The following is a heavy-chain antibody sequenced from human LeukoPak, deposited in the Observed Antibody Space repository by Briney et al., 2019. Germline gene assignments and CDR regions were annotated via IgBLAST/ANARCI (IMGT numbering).Heavy chain of an antibody. CDR3: ATAGYYYGSGSSPVPYYFDY. Sequence: EASVKVSCKVSGYTLTELSMHWVRQAPGKGLEWMGGFDPEDGETTYAQKFQGRVTMTEDTSTDTAYMELSSLRSEDTAVYYCATAGYYYGSGSSPVPYYFDYWGQGILVTVSS. J-gene: IGHJ4*02. CDR2: FDPEDGET. V-gene: IGHV1-24*01. D-gene: IGHD3-10*01. CDR1: GYTLTELS.